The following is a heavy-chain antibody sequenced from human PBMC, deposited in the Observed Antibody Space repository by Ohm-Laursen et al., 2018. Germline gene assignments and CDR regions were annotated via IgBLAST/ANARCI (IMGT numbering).Heavy chain of an antibody. CDR1: GFSFNDYA. V-gene: IGHV3-9*01. CDR2: ISWNRGSI. D-gene: IGHD3-22*01. CDR3: AKGNSYDNSGFYYFDY. J-gene: IGHJ4*02. Sequence: SLRLSCAASGFSFNDYAMHWVRQAPGKGLEWVSGISWNRGSIGYADSVKGRFTISRDNAKNSLYLQMNSLRAEDTALYYCAKGNSYDNSGFYYFDYWGQGTLVTVSS.